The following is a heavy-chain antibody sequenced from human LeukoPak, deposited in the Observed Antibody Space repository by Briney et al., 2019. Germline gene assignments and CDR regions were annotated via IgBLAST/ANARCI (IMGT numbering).Heavy chain of an antibody. J-gene: IGHJ4*02. D-gene: IGHD3-22*01. V-gene: IGHV1-18*01. CDR3: ARDFHSSGYYHYFHY. CDR2: TSGYNGNT. CDR1: GYTFTSYG. Sequence: GASVKVSCKASGYTFTSYGISWVRQAPGQALEWMGWTSGYNGNTNYAQKLQGRVTMTTDTSASTAYMELRSLRSDDTAVYYCARDFHSSGYYHYFHYWGQGTLVTVSS.